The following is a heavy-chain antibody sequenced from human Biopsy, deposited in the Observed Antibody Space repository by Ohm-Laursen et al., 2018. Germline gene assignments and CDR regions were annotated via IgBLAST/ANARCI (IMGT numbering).Heavy chain of an antibody. CDR3: ARDDGFYARTSGMDV. Sequence: SLRLSCAASTFTFSSDSVNWVCQAPGKGLEWVSFINSDASYIYYGVSVRGRFTISRDNAKNSVYLQMNSLRVEDTAVYYCARDDGFYARTSGMDVWGQGTTVTVSS. V-gene: IGHV3-21*01. D-gene: IGHD2-8*01. J-gene: IGHJ6*02. CDR2: INSDASYI. CDR1: TFTFSSDS.